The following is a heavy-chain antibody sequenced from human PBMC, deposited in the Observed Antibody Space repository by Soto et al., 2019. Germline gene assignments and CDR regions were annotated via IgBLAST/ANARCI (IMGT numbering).Heavy chain of an antibody. J-gene: IGHJ4*02. CDR1: GFTFSSDA. CDR3: AKDVYSSGWPSGGFDY. Sequence: GGSLRLSCVASGFTFSSDAMSWVRQAPGKGPEWVSSISGSGRSTWYADSVKGRFTISRDNSKNTLYLQMNSLRAEDTAVYYCAKDVYSSGWPSGGFDYWGQGTLVTVSS. CDR2: ISGSGRST. D-gene: IGHD6-19*01. V-gene: IGHV3-23*01.